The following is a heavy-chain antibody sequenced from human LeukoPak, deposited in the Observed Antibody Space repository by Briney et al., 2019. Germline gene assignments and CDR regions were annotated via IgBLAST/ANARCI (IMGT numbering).Heavy chain of an antibody. Sequence: ASVKVSCKASGYTFTSHGISWVRQAPGQGLEWMGWISTYNGNTNYAQKLQGRVTMTTDTSTSTAYMELRSLRSDDTAVYYCARDLTMVRGVIILAYNWFDPWGQGTLVTVSS. D-gene: IGHD3-10*01. CDR1: GYTFTSHG. CDR2: ISTYNGNT. J-gene: IGHJ5*02. V-gene: IGHV1-18*01. CDR3: ARDLTMVRGVIILAYNWFDP.